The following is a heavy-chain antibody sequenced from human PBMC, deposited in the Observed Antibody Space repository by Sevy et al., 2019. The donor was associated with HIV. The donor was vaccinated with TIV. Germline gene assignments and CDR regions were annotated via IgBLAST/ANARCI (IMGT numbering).Heavy chain of an antibody. CDR1: GFTVSGNY. V-gene: IGHV3-53*01. J-gene: IGHJ2*01. D-gene: IGHD2-21*02. Sequence: GGSLKLSCAASGFTVSGNYMTWVRQAPGKGLEWVSVIYSDGNTYSADSVRGRFTISGHNSKNTLSLQMTALRAEDTAVYFCARYTAYPFGYFDLWGRGTLVTVSS. CDR3: ARYTAYPFGYFDL. CDR2: IYSDGNT.